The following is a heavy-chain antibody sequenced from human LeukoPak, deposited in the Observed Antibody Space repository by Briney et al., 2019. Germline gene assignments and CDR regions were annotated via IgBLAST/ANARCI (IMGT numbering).Heavy chain of an antibody. Sequence: PGGSLRLSCAASRFTFSSYGMSWVRQAPGKGLEWVSGINWNGGSTGYADSVKGRFTISRDNAKNSLYLQMNSLRAEGTALYYCARDNPGSSWSYWGQGTLVTVSS. V-gene: IGHV3-20*04. CDR2: INWNGGST. D-gene: IGHD6-13*01. J-gene: IGHJ4*02. CDR3: ARDNPGSSWSY. CDR1: RFTFSSYG.